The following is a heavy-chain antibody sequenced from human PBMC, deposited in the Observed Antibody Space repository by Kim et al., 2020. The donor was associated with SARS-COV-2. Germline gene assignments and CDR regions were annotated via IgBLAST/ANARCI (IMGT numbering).Heavy chain of an antibody. D-gene: IGHD6-13*01. CDR1: GFIVRDSY. V-gene: IGHV3-53*01. J-gene: IGHJ4*02. Sequence: GGSLRLSCAGSGFIVRDSYMTWVRQAPGQGLEWVSVIYSNGNTYYADSVKGRFTISRDNSKNTLFLQMNSLRDEDSAVYYCARDQYSSSWFADWGQGTLV. CDR3: ARDQYSSSWFAD. CDR2: IYSNGNT.